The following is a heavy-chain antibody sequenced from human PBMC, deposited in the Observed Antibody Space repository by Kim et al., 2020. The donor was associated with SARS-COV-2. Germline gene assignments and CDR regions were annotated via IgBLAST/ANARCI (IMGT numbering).Heavy chain of an antibody. V-gene: IGHV3-33*01. J-gene: IGHJ4*02. CDR3: ARDGGSCLDY. D-gene: IGHD3-16*01. Sequence: YAGSVKDRCTISRDTSKRTLFLQVDSLRAEDSAVYYCARDGGSCLDYWGQGTLVTVFS.